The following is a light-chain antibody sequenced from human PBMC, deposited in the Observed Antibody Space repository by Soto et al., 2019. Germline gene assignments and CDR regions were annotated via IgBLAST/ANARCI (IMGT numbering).Light chain of an antibody. J-gene: IGKJ5*01. Sequence: RTPSTLSASVLDEVTITCRASQTISRWLAWYQQKPGRAPKLLIYDASTLESGVPSRFSGSGSETEFTLTISRLQPDDFATYFCHSRAFGQGTRLEIK. V-gene: IGKV1-5*01. CDR1: QTISRW. CDR3: HSRA. CDR2: DAS.